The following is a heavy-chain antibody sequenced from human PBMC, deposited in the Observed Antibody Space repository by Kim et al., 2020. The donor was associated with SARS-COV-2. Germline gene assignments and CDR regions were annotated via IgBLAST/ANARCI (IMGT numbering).Heavy chain of an antibody. CDR3: ARDAVDSSSWYSWDDYYYGMDV. CDR1: GFTFSSYT. Sequence: GGSLRLSCAASGFTFSSYTMNWVRQAPGKGLEWLSYISSSSSTIYYADSVKGRFTISRDNAKNSLYLQMNSLRAEDTAVYYCARDAVDSSSWYSWDDYYYGMDVWGQGTTVTVSS. V-gene: IGHV3-48*04. CDR2: ISSSSSTI. D-gene: IGHD6-13*01. J-gene: IGHJ6*02.